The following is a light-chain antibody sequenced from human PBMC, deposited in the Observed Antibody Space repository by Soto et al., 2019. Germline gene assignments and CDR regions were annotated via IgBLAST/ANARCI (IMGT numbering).Light chain of an antibody. J-gene: IGKJ4*01. V-gene: IGKV3-15*01. CDR3: QQHNAWPFT. Sequence: EIVLTQSPATLSVSPGERATLTCRASQTVGTSLAWYQQKPGQAPRLLIYVASTRATGVPSRFSGSGSGTEFALTISSLQSEDFAVYYCQQHNAWPFTFGGGTKVEIK. CDR1: QTVGTS. CDR2: VAS.